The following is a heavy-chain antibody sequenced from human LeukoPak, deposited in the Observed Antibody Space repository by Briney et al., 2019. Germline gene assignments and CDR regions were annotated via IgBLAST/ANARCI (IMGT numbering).Heavy chain of an antibody. CDR3: AKGGGSELSYFFDY. V-gene: IGHV3-9*03. Sequence: PGRSLRLSCAASGFTFDDYAMHWVRQAPGKVLEWVSGINWNSAFIGYADSVEGRFTISRDNAKNSLYLQINSLRAEDMALYYCAKGGGSELSYFFDYWGQGTLVTVSS. J-gene: IGHJ4*02. CDR1: GFTFDDYA. CDR2: INWNSAFI. D-gene: IGHD3-16*02.